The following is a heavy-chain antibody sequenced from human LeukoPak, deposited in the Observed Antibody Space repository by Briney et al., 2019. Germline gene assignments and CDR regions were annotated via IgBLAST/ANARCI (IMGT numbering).Heavy chain of an antibody. CDR3: ARDDSSLATAARPLDD. CDR2: IYDSGST. Sequence: SETLSLTCTVSGGSISSYYWSWIRQPPRKGLEWIGYIYDSGSTNYNPSLKSRVTMSVDKSKNQFSLRLISLTAADTAVYYCARDDSSLATAARPLDDWGQGTLVTVSS. CDR1: GGSISSYY. V-gene: IGHV4-59*12. D-gene: IGHD6-6*01. J-gene: IGHJ4*02.